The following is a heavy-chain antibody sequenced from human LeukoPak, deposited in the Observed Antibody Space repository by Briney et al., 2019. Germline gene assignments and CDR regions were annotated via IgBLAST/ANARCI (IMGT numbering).Heavy chain of an antibody. CDR1: GGSISSYY. D-gene: IGHD3-10*01. CDR2: IYYNGNT. Sequence: PSETLSLTCTVSGGSISSYYWSWIRQPPGKGLEWIGHIYYNGNTNYNPSLKSRVTISVDTSKNQFSLKLSSVTAADTAVYYCARPGSRGFWYFDFWAVAPWSRSPQ. J-gene: IGHJ2*01. CDR3: ARPGSRGFWYFDF. V-gene: IGHV4-59*08.